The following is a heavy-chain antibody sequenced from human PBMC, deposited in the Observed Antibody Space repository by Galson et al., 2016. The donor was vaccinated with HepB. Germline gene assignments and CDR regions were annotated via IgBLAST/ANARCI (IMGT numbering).Heavy chain of an antibody. D-gene: IGHD1-1*01. J-gene: IGHJ4*02. Sequence: SLRLSCAASGFSFNNFYMSWIRQPPGKGLEWISYISHSGSTREYADSVKGRFTVSRDNNKNSVYLQLNSLRAEDTALYYCARDVNNWTGDRRLFDLWGQGTLVAVSS. V-gene: IGHV3-11*01. CDR3: ARDVNNWTGDRRLFDL. CDR2: ISHSGSTR. CDR1: GFSFNNFY.